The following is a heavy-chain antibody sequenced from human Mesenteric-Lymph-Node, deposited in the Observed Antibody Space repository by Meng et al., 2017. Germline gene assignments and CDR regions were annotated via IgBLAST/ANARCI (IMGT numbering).Heavy chain of an antibody. J-gene: IGHJ3*02. V-gene: IGHV3-21*01. CDR3: ARGPARANAFEI. CDR1: GFTFSSYS. CDR2: ISSSSSYI. Sequence: GESLKISCAASGFTFSSYSMNWVRQAPGKGLEWVSSISSSSSYIYYADSVKGRFTISRDNAKNSLYLQMNSLRAEDTAVYYCARGPARANAFEIWGQGTMVTVSS.